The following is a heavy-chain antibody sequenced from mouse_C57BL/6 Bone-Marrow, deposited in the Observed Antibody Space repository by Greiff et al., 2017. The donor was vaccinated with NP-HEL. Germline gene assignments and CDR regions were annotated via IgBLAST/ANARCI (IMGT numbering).Heavy chain of an antibody. J-gene: IGHJ1*03. CDR1: GFSLTSYG. V-gene: IGHV2-2*01. D-gene: IGHD1-1*01. CDR3: ARKGATTVVVPDV. CDR2: IWSGGST. Sequence: QVQLKESGPGLVQPSQSLSITCTVSGFSLTSYGVHWVRQSPGKGLEWLGVIWSGGSTDYNAAFISRLSISKDNSKSQVFFKMSSLQADDTAIYYCARKGATTVVVPDVWGTGTTVTVSS.